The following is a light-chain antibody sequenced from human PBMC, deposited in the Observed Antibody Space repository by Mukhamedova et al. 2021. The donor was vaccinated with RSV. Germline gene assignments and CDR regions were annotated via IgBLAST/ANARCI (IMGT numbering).Light chain of an antibody. J-gene: IGKJ2*01. CDR2: DAS. Sequence: WYQRRVHGKAPKLLIYDASNLETGVPSRFSGSGSGTDFTFTISSLQPEDIATYYCQQYDNLYTFGQGTKLGIK. V-gene: IGKV1-33*01. CDR3: QQYDNLYT.